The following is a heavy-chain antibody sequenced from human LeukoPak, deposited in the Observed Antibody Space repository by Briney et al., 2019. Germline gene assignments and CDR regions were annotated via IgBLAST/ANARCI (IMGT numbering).Heavy chain of an antibody. Sequence: AASVKVSCKASGGTFSSYAISWVRQAPGQGREWMGIINPSGGSTSYAQKFQGRVTMTRDMSTSTVYMELSSLRSEDTAVYYCARVLGYSYGLDYWGQGTLVTVSS. J-gene: IGHJ4*02. CDR1: GGTFSSYA. D-gene: IGHD5-18*01. V-gene: IGHV1-46*01. CDR2: INPSGGST. CDR3: ARVLGYSYGLDY.